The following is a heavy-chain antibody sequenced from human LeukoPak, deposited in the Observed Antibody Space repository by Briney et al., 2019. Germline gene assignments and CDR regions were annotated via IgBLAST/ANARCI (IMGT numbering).Heavy chain of an antibody. CDR2: INHSGST. J-gene: IGHJ4*02. V-gene: IGHV4-34*01. D-gene: IGHD4-17*01. CDR1: GVSFSGYY. Sequence: SETLSLTCAVYGVSFSGYYWSWIRQPPGKGLEWIGEINHSGSTNYNPSLKSRVTISVDRSKNQFSLKLSSVTAADTAVYYCARAGDYGDYDYWGQGTLVTVSS. CDR3: ARAGDYGDYDY.